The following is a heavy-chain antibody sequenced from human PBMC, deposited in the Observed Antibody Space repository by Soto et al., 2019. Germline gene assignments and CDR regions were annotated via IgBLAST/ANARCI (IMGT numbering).Heavy chain of an antibody. V-gene: IGHV4-34*01. J-gene: IGHJ6*01. Sequence: SETLSLTCAVYGGSFSGYYWSWIRQPPGKGLEWIGEINHSGSTNYNPSLKSRVTISVDTSKNQFSLKLSSVTAADTAVYYCEKGSHYYGMAVWGQGNTVSVSS. CDR1: GGSFSGYY. CDR2: INHSGST. CDR3: EKGSHYYGMAV.